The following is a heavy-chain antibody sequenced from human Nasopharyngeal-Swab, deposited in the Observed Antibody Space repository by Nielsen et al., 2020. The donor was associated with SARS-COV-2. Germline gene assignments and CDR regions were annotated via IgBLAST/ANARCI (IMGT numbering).Heavy chain of an antibody. CDR1: GFTFSSYD. V-gene: IGHV3-13*01. CDR3: ARKKGAFDI. CDR2: VGTAGDT. Sequence: GESLKISCAASGFTFSSYDMHWVRQGIGKSLELVSVVGTAGDTYYSGSVKGRFIISRENAKNSVYLQMNGLRPGDTAVYYCARKKGAFDIWGQGTMVTVSS. J-gene: IGHJ3*02.